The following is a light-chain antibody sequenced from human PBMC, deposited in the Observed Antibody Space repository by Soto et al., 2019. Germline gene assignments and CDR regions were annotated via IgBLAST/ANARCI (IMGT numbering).Light chain of an antibody. CDR3: QQRSNWPPIT. V-gene: IGKV3-11*01. J-gene: IGKJ5*01. Sequence: EILLTQSPATLSLPPGERATLSCRARQRVSSYLAWYQQKPGQAPRLLIYDASNRATGIPGRFSGSGSGTDFTLTISSLEPEDFAVYYCQQRSNWPPITFGQGTRLEIK. CDR1: QRVSSY. CDR2: DAS.